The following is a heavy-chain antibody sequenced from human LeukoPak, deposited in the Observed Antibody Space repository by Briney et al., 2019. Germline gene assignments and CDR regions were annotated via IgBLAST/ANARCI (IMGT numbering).Heavy chain of an antibody. CDR3: ARDMSAAATEDRFDP. V-gene: IGHV3-53*01. CDR1: GFTFSSNY. J-gene: IGHJ5*02. Sequence: GGSLRLSCAASGFTFSSNYMSWVRQAPGKGLEWVAGIYSGGSTYYADSVKGRFTISRDNTKNTLYLQMNSLRAEDTAVYYCARDMSAAATEDRFDPWGQGTLVTVSS. D-gene: IGHD6-13*01. CDR2: IYSGGST.